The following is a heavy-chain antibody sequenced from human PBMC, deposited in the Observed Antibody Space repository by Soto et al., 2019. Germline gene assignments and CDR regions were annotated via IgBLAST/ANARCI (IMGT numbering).Heavy chain of an antibody. CDR3: AGGGVDVVATSAFDY. D-gene: IGHD5-12*01. CDR2: INPILGTP. CDR1: VATYSASA. V-gene: IGHV1-69*13. J-gene: IGHJ4*02. Sequence: GXSVKVSCKASVATYSASAISWVRQAPGRGLEWMGGINPILGTPDYAHKFQGRVTITADESTSTVYMELGSLRSEDTALYFCAGGGVDVVATSAFDYWGQGTLVTVSS.